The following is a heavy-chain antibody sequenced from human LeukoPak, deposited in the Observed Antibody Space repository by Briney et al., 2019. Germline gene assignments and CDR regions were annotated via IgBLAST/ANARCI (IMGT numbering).Heavy chain of an antibody. Sequence: SVKVSCKASGGTFSSYAISWVRQAPGQGLEWMGGIIPIFGTANYAQKFQGRVTMTRNTSISTAYMELSSLRSEDTAVYYCARGVSHYDSLTGYLYYYYYGMDVWGQGTTVTVSS. CDR1: GGTFSSYA. V-gene: IGHV1-69*05. CDR3: ARGVSHYDSLTGYLYYYYYGMDV. J-gene: IGHJ6*02. D-gene: IGHD3-9*01. CDR2: IIPIFGTA.